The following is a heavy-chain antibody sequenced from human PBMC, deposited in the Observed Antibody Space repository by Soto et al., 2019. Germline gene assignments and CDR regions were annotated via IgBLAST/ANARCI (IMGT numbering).Heavy chain of an antibody. Sequence: GSLRLSCADSGLTISGFWMHWVRQAPGKGLVWVSRINSDATSTTYAASVKGRFTISRDNAENTLYLQMNSLTVDDTAVYFCTRGYSGYGNFDYWVQGALVTVSS. J-gene: IGHJ4*02. CDR2: INSDATST. V-gene: IGHV3-74*01. CDR3: TRGYSGYGNFDY. CDR1: GLTISGFW. D-gene: IGHD5-12*01.